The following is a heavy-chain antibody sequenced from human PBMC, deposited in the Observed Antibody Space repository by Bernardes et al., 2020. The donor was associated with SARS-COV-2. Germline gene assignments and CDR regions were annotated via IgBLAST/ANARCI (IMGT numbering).Heavy chain of an antibody. CDR1: GYSFTSYW. V-gene: IGHV5-10-1*01. CDR2: IDPSDSYT. CDR3: ARRSGWEFDAFDI. J-gene: IGHJ3*02. Sequence: GESLKISCKGSGYSFTSYWISWVRQMPGKGLEWMGRIDPSDSYTNYSPSFQGHVTISANKSISTAYLQWSSLKASDTAMYYCARRSGWEFDAFDIWGQGTMVTVSS. D-gene: IGHD6-19*01.